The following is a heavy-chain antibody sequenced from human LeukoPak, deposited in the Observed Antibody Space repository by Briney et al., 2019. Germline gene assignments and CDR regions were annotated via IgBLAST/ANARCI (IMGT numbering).Heavy chain of an antibody. D-gene: IGHD1-26*01. CDR3: AREGIMGAFDY. CDR1: GGSISSYY. J-gene: IGHJ4*02. Sequence: SETPSLTCTVSGGSISSYYWSWIRQPPGKGLEWIGYIYYSGSTNYKSSLKSQVTISVDTSKNQFSLNLNSVTAADTAVYYCAREGIMGAFDYWGQGTLVTVSS. V-gene: IGHV4-59*01. CDR2: IYYSGST.